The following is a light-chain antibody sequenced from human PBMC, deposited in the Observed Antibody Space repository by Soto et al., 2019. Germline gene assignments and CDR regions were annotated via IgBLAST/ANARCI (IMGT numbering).Light chain of an antibody. CDR2: DVS. Sequence: QSVLTQPRSVSGSPGQSVTISCTGTSSDVGGYNYVSWYQHHPGKAPKVMIYDVSKRPSGVPDRFSGSKSGNTASLTISGLQAEDEADYYCKSYAGSNTYVFGSGTKVTVL. CDR3: KSYAGSNTYV. J-gene: IGLJ1*01. V-gene: IGLV2-11*01. CDR1: SSDVGGYNY.